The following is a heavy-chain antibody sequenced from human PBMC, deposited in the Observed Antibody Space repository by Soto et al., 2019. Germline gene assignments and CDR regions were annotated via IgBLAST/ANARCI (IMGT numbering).Heavy chain of an antibody. CDR3: AREYDILTASAPTTVDY. V-gene: IGHV3-48*01. CDR1: GFTFSSYS. D-gene: IGHD3-9*01. J-gene: IGHJ4*02. Sequence: GGSLRLSCAASGFTFSSYSMNWVRQAPGKGLEWVSYISSSSSTIYYADSVKGRFTISRDNAKNSLYLQMNSLRAEDTAVYYCAREYDILTASAPTTVDYWGQGTLVTVSS. CDR2: ISSSSSTI.